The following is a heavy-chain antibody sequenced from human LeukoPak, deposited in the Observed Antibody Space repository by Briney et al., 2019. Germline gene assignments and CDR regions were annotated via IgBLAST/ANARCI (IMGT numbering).Heavy chain of an antibody. V-gene: IGHV3-73*01. CDR3: TGGYSGYDSIYLGY. CDR1: GFTFSGSG. D-gene: IGHD5-12*01. CDR2: IRSKANSYAT. J-gene: IGHJ4*02. Sequence: GGSLKLSCAASGFTFSGSGMHWVRQASGKGLEWVGRIRSKANSYATEYAASVKGRLTISRDDSRNTAYLQMNSLKTEDTAVYYCTGGYSGYDSIYLGYWGQGTLVTVSS.